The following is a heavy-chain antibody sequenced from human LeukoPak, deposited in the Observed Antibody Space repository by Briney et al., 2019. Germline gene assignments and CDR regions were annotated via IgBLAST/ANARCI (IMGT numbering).Heavy chain of an antibody. CDR1: GFTFSSYS. Sequence: PGGSLRLSCAASGFTFSSYSMNWVRQAPGKGLEWVSSITSSSSYIYYADSVKGRFTISRDNAKNSLYLQMNSLRAEDTAVYYCARVGRYYDSSGYYPNYYYYMDVWGKGTTVTVSS. J-gene: IGHJ6*03. D-gene: IGHD3-22*01. CDR3: ARVGRYYDSSGYYPNYYYYMDV. CDR2: ITSSSSYI. V-gene: IGHV3-21*01.